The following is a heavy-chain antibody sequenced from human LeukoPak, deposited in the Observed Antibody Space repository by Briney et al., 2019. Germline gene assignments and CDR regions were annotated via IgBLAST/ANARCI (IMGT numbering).Heavy chain of an antibody. CDR3: ARVQASSYYYDSSGF. CDR2: INPNSGGT. CDR1: GYTFTSYY. D-gene: IGHD3-22*01. J-gene: IGHJ3*01. V-gene: IGHV1-2*02. Sequence: ASVKVSCKASGYTFTSYYMHWVRQAPGQGLEWMGWINPNSGGTNYAQKFQVRVTMTRDTSISTAYMELSRLRSDDTAVYYCARVQASSYYYDSSGFWGQGTQVTVSS.